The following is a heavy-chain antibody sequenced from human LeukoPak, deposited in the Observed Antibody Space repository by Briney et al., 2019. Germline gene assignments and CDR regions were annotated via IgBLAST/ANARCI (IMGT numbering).Heavy chain of an antibody. Sequence: SETLSLTCIVSGGSISSHYWSWIRQPPGKGLEWIGYIYYSGSTNYNPSLKSRVTISVDTSKNQFSLKLSSVTAADTAVYYCARGTGSPGLFDPWGQGTLVTVSS. CDR2: IYYSGST. CDR1: GGSISSHY. CDR3: ARGTGSPGLFDP. V-gene: IGHV4-59*11. J-gene: IGHJ5*02. D-gene: IGHD6-13*01.